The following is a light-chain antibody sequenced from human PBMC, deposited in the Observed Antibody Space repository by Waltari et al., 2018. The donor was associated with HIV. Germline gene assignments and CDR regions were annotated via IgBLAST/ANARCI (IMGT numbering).Light chain of an antibody. Sequence: DIALTQSPDSLAFSLGALATISFNSRHLFLSSSDNKNYLTWYQQKPGQPTKVLIYWASTRESGVPDRFSGSGSGTDFTLTISSLQAEDVALYYCQQYYSPISFGQGTRLEIK. CDR3: QQYYSPIS. J-gene: IGKJ5*01. CDR2: WAS. CDR1: HLFLSSSDNKNY. V-gene: IGKV4-1*01.